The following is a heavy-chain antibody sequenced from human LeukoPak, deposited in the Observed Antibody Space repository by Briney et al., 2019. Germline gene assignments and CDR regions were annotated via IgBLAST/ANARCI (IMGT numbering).Heavy chain of an antibody. V-gene: IGHV4-59*08. CDR1: GGSISRYY. CDR3: ARQYYYDSSGYFDY. Sequence: KASETLSLTCTVSGGSISRYYWSWIRQPPGKGLEWIGYIYYSGSANYNPSLKSRVTISVDTSKNQFSLELSSVTAADTAVYYCARQYYYDSSGYFDYWGQGTLVTVSS. J-gene: IGHJ4*02. CDR2: IYYSGSA. D-gene: IGHD3-22*01.